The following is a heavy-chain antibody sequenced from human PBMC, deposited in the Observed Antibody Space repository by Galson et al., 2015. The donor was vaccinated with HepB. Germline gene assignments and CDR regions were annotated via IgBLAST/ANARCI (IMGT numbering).Heavy chain of an antibody. CDR3: ARVWTTYYSHIGGSSLTWSDP. CDR1: GYSFASYW. Sequence: QSGAEVKKSGQSLKISCKGSGYSFASYWIALVRQMPGKGLEWMGIIHPGDSSTTYSPSFQGQVTISVGRSISTAYLQWSSLKASDTAMYYCARVWTTYYSHIGGSSLTWSDPWGQGTLVTVSS. D-gene: IGHD3/OR15-3a*01. CDR2: IHPGDSST. J-gene: IGHJ5*02. V-gene: IGHV5-51*01.